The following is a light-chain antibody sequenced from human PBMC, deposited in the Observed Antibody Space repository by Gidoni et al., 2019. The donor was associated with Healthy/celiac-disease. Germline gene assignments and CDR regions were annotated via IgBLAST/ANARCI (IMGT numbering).Light chain of an antibody. CDR2: KAS. Sequence: IQMTQSPSTLSASVGDRVTITCLASQSISSWLAWYQQKPGKAPKLLIYKASSLESGVPSRFSGSGSGTEFTLTISSLQPDDFATYYCQQYNSYSPETFGQGTKVEIK. CDR3: QQYNSYSPET. J-gene: IGKJ1*01. CDR1: QSISSW. V-gene: IGKV1-5*03.